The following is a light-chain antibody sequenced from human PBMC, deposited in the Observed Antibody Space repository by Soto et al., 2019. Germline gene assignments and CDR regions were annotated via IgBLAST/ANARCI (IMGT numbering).Light chain of an antibody. CDR3: GTWDSSLSAPEV. J-gene: IGLJ2*01. CDR1: SSNIGNNY. Sequence: QSVLTQPPSVSAAPGQKVTISCSGSSSNIGNNYVSWYQQLPGTAPKLLIYDNNKRPSGIPDRFSGSKSGTSATLGITGLQTGDEADYYCGTWDSSLSAPEVFGGGTKLTVL. CDR2: DNN. V-gene: IGLV1-51*01.